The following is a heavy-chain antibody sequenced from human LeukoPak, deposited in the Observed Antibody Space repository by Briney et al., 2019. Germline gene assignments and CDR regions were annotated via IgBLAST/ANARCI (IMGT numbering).Heavy chain of an antibody. J-gene: IGHJ6*02. Sequence: SETLSLTCTISGGSISDYHWRWIGQPAGKGLEWIGHIYPSGNSYHNPSLKSRVIMSVDTSKNQVSLRLKSVTAADTAVFYCARGDYGQKDNAMDVWGQGTTVTVSS. CDR3: ARGDYGQKDNAMDV. D-gene: IGHD4-17*01. CDR2: IYPSGNS. CDR1: GGSISDYH. V-gene: IGHV4-4*07.